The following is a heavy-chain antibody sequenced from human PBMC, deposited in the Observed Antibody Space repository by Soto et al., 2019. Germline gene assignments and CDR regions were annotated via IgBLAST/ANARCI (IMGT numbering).Heavy chain of an antibody. J-gene: IGHJ4*02. Sequence: SVMLCVTCTVAGGSSVGGGDWSWIRQPPGEGLEWIGYIYSSGSTYYNPSLKSRSTISVDTSKNQLSLKLSSVTAADTAVYYCARRQNFFDCWGQGTLVTSPQ. V-gene: IGHV4-30-4*01. CDR1: GGSSVGGGD. CDR3: ARRQNFFDC. CDR2: IYSSGST.